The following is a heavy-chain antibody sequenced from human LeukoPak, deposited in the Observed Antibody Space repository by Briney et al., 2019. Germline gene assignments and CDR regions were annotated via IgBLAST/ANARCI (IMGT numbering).Heavy chain of an antibody. CDR2: INPSGGST. V-gene: IGHV1-46*01. J-gene: IGHJ4*02. Sequence: ASVKVSCKASGYTFTSYYMHWVRQAPGQGLEWMGIINPSGGSTSYAQKFQGRVTMTRDTSINTAYMVLSNLRSDDTAVYYCARDHYWGQGTPVTVSS. CDR1: GYTFTSYY. CDR3: ARDHY.